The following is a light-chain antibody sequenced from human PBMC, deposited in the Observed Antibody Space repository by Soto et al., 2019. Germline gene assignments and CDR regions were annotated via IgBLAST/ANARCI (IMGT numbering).Light chain of an antibody. CDR2: EVS. V-gene: IGLV2-14*01. CDR1: SSDISIYNY. CDR3: CSYTSSTNYV. Sequence: QSALTQPASVSGSPGQSITISCTGTSSDISIYNYVSWYQQHPGKAPKLIIYEVSNRSSGISNRFSGAKSGNTASLTISGLQVEDEADYYCCSYTSSTNYVFGAGTKVTVL. J-gene: IGLJ1*01.